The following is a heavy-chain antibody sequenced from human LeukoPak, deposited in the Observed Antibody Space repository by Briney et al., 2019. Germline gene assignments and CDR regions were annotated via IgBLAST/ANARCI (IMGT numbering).Heavy chain of an antibody. V-gene: IGHV1-69*05. CDR1: GGTFSSYA. Sequence: ASVKVSCKASGGTFSSYAISWVRQAPGQGLEWMGGIIPIFGTANYAQKFQGRVTITTDESTSTAYMELSSLRSEDTAVYYCARALVGATPGAFDIWGQGTMVTVSS. D-gene: IGHD1-26*01. CDR2: IIPIFGTA. J-gene: IGHJ3*02. CDR3: ARALVGATPGAFDI.